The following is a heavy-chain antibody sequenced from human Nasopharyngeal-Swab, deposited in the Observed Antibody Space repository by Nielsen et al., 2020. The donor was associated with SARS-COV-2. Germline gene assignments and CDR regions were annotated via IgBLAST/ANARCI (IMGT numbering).Heavy chain of an antibody. CDR2: ISFDGSKK. D-gene: IGHD6-19*01. Sequence: GESLKISCAASGFTFNSHGMHWVRQAPGKGLEWVAVISFDGSKKYYADSVKGRFTISRDSSKNTLYLQMNSLRAEDTAVYYCASYAVISSGFVAGLDYWGQGTLVTVSS. J-gene: IGHJ4*02. CDR1: GFTFNSHG. CDR3: ASYAVISSGFVAGLDY. V-gene: IGHV3-30*03.